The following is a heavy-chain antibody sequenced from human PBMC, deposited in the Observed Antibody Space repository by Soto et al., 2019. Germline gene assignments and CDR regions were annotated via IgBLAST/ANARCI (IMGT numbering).Heavy chain of an antibody. J-gene: IGHJ3*02. Sequence: GGSLRLSWAASGFTFSSYARSRVRQATGKGLERVSAISGSGGSTYYADSVKGRFTISRDNSKNTLYLQMNSLRAEDTAVYYCAKGDKYCSGGSCYLGPDAFDIWGQGTMVTVSS. V-gene: IGHV3-23*01. CDR1: GFTFSSYA. CDR3: AKGDKYCSGGSCYLGPDAFDI. CDR2: ISGSGGST. D-gene: IGHD2-15*01.